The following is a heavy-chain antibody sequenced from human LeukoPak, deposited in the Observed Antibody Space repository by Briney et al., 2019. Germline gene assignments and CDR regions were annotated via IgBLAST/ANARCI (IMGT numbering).Heavy chain of an antibody. D-gene: IGHD6-13*01. CDR1: GGTFSSYA. J-gene: IGHJ4*02. V-gene: IGHV1-69*13. Sequence: ASVKVSCKASGGTFSSYAISWVRQAPGEGLEWMGGIIPIFGTANYAQKFQGRVTITADESTSTAYMELSSLRSEDTAVYYCARPHSSSWYRFDYWGQGTLVTVSS. CDR2: IIPIFGTA. CDR3: ARPHSSSWYRFDY.